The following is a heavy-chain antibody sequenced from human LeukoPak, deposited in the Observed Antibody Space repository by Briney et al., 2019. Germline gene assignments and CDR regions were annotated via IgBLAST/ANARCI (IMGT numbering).Heavy chain of an antibody. CDR3: ARASNVLLWFGELFSLDY. CDR1: GFTFSSDE. D-gene: IGHD3-10*01. Sequence: GGSLRLSCAASGFTFSSDEMNWVRQAPGKGLEWVSYISSSGSTIYYADSVKGRFTISRDNAKNSLYLQMNSLRAEDTAVYYCARASNVLLWFGELFSLDYWGQRTLVTVSS. V-gene: IGHV3-48*03. J-gene: IGHJ4*02. CDR2: ISSSGSTI.